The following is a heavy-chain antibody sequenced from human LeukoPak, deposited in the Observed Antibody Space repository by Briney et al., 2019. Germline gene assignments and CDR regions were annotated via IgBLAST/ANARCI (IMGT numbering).Heavy chain of an antibody. J-gene: IGHJ6*02. CDR2: INPNSGGT. D-gene: IGHD2-2*02. Sequence: ASVKVSCKASGYTFSSYGVSWVRQAPGQGLEWMGWINPNSGGTNYAQKFQGRVTMTRDTSISTAYMELSRLRSDDTAVYYCARALIRVSVVPAAIDYTPLLSLKYGMDVWGQGTTVTVSS. CDR1: GYTFSSYG. V-gene: IGHV1-2*02. CDR3: ARALIRVSVVPAAIDYTPLLSLKYGMDV.